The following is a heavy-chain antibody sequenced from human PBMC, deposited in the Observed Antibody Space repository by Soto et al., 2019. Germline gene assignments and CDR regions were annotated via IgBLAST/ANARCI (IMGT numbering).Heavy chain of an antibody. CDR2: INHSGST. V-gene: IGHV4-34*01. CDR3: ARDWWEEPAGKETVSQFDY. Sequence: PSETLSLTCAVYGGSFSGYYWSWIRQPPGKGLEWIGEINHSGSTNYNPSLKSRVTISVDTSKNQFSLKLSSVTAADTAVYYCARDWWEEPAGKETVSQFDYWGQGTLVTVSS. CDR1: GGSFSGYY. J-gene: IGHJ4*02. D-gene: IGHD6-13*01.